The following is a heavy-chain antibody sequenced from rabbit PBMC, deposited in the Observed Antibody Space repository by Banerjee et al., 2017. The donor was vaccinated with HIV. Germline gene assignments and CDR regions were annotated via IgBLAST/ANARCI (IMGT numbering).Heavy chain of an antibody. J-gene: IGHJ4*01. CDR1: GFDLSSYYH. V-gene: IGHV1S40*01. D-gene: IGHD6-1*01. Sequence: QSLEESGGDLVKPGASLTLTCKASGFDLSSYYHMCWVRQAPGKGLELIACIWTGTNSSTYYASWAKGRFTISKTSSTTVTLQMTSLTAADTATYFCARAGSSYGYASEFNLWGQGTLVTVS. CDR3: ARAGSSYGYASEFNL. CDR2: IWTGTNSST.